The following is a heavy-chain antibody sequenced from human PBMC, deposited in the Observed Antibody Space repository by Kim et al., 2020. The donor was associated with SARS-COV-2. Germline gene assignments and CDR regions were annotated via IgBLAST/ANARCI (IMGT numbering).Heavy chain of an antibody. CDR3: ARVSEGAGYGMDV. D-gene: IGHD3-16*01. V-gene: IGHV1-2*02. J-gene: IGHJ6*02. Sequence: YAQKFQGRVPMTRDTSISTAYMELSRLRSDDTAVYYCARVSEGAGYGMDVWGQGTTVTVSS.